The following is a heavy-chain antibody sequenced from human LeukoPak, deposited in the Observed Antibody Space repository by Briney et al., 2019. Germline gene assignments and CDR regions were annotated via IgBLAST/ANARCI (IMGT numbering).Heavy chain of an antibody. V-gene: IGHV3-23*01. CDR1: GFTFSSYA. D-gene: IGHD2-15*01. Sequence: PGGSLRLSCAASGFTFSSYAMSWVRQAPGKGLEWVSTISNSDGSTYYADSVKGQFSISRDNSENTLYLQMNSLRAEDAAVYYCAKAPVTTCSGAYCYPFDYWGQGTLVTVSS. J-gene: IGHJ4*02. CDR2: ISNSDGST. CDR3: AKAPVTTCSGAYCYPFDY.